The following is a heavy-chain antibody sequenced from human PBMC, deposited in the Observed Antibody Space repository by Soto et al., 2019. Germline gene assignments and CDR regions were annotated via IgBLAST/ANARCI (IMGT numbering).Heavy chain of an antibody. J-gene: IGHJ4*02. CDR3: TRRLRFLEPVDY. Sequence: QLQLQESGPGLVKPSETLSLTCTVSGGSISSGSYYWGWIRQPPGKGLEWIGTIYYTGSTYYNPSLKSRVTISVDTSKTQFSLKLSSVTAADTAVYFCTRRLRFLEPVDYWGQGTLVTVSS. CDR2: IYYTGST. CDR1: GGSISSGSYY. V-gene: IGHV4-39*01. D-gene: IGHD3-3*01.